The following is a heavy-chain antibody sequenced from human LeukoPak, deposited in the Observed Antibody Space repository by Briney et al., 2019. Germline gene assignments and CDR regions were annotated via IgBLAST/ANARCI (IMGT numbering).Heavy chain of an antibody. V-gene: IGHV5-51*01. Sequence: GESLKISCKGSGYSFTSYWIGWVRQMPGKGLEWMGIIYPGDSDTRYSPSFQGQVTISADKSISTAYLRWSSLKASDTAMYYCARHPNYYDSSGYYYAPVDYWGQGTLVTVSS. D-gene: IGHD3-22*01. CDR1: GYSFTSYW. J-gene: IGHJ4*02. CDR3: ARHPNYYDSSGYYYAPVDY. CDR2: IYPGDSDT.